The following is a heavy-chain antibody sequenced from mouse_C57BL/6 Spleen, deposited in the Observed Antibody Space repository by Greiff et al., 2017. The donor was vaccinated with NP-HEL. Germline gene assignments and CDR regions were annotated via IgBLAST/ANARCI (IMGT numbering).Heavy chain of an antibody. V-gene: IGHV1-15*01. J-gene: IGHJ3*01. CDR3: TGCDYSAWFAY. CDR1: GYTFTDYE. CDR2: IDPETGGT. D-gene: IGHD2-4*01. Sequence: QVQLKQSGAELVRPGASVTLSCKASGYTFTDYEMHWVKQTPVHGLEWIGAIDPETGGTAYNQKFKGKAILTADKSSRTAYMELRSLTSEDSAVYYCTGCDYSAWFAYWGQGTLVTVSA.